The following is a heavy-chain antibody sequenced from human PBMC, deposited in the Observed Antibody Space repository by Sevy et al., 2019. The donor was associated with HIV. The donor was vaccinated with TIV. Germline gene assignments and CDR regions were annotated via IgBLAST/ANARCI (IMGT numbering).Heavy chain of an antibody. CDR3: GRTSPRGGFDH. D-gene: IGHD3-16*01. CDR2: NNPSDVST. Sequence: ASVKVSCKASGYTFTNYYMHWVRQAPGQGLEWMGINNPSDVSTVYAQKFQGRVTMTRDTSTSTVYMELSSLRSDDTAVYYCGRTSPRGGFDHWGQGALVTVSS. CDR1: GYTFTNYY. V-gene: IGHV1-46*03. J-gene: IGHJ4*02.